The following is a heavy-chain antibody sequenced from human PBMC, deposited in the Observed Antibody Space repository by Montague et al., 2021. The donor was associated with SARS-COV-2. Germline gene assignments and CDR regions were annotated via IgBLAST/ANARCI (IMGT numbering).Heavy chain of an antibody. CDR3: ARTRGYDPLFDF. Sequence: SETLSLTCNVSGGSLSSYYWSWIRQPPGKGLEWIGYVYYNGNTNYNPSLKSRIILSVDTSKNHFSLKVSSVTAADTAVYYCARTRGYDPLFDFWGQGTLVTVSS. D-gene: IGHD5-12*01. CDR1: GGSLSSYY. CDR2: VYYNGNT. V-gene: IGHV4-59*01. J-gene: IGHJ4*02.